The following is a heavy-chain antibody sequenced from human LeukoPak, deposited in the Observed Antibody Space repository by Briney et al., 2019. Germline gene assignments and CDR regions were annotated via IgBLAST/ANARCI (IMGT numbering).Heavy chain of an antibody. CDR1: VFTFSTYS. V-gene: IGHV3-74*01. CDR2: VNTDGSTP. CDR3: ARDRGSYSDY. J-gene: IGHJ4*02. D-gene: IGHD3-16*01. Sequence: PGGSLRLSCAVSVFTFSTYSMSWVRQAPGKGLVWVSRVNTDGSTPTYADSVKGRFTISRDNAKNTLCLQMNSLRAEDTAVYYCARDRGSYSDYWGQGTLVTVSS.